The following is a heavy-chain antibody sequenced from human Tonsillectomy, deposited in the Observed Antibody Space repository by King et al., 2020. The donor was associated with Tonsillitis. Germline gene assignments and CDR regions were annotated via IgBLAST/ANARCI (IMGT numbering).Heavy chain of an antibody. CDR2: IYYSGST. J-gene: IGHJ6*03. Sequence: VQLQESGPGLVKPSETLSLTCTVAGGSISSYYWSWIRQPPGKGLEWIGYIYYSGSTNYNPSLKSRVTISVDTAKNQFSLKLSPVTAADTAVYYCARRAPHYDLFTGYQKQPYYYYSYMDVWGKGTTVTVSS. V-gene: IGHV4-59*08. CDR3: ARRAPHYDLFTGYQKQPYYYYSYMDV. CDR1: GGSISSYY. D-gene: IGHD3-9*01.